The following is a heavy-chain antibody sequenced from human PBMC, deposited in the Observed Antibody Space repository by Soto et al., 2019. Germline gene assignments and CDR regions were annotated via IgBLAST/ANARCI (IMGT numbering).Heavy chain of an antibody. V-gene: IGHV4-30-2*01. CDR3: ASTTSENYCSGGSCYSYWYFDL. CDR1: GGSISSGGYS. D-gene: IGHD2-15*01. Sequence: QLQLQESGSGLVKPSQTLSLTCAVSGGSISSGGYSWSWIRQPPGKGLEWIGYIYHSGSTYYNPSLKSRVTISVDRSKNQFSLKLSSVTAADTAVYYCASTTSENYCSGGSCYSYWYFDLWGRGTLVTVSS. J-gene: IGHJ2*01. CDR2: IYHSGST.